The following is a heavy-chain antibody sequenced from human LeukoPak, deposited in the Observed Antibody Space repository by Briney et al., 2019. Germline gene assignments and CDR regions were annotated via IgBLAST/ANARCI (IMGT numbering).Heavy chain of an antibody. V-gene: IGHV3-30-3*01. CDR3: ARDMVLMVRGVILDY. Sequence: GGPLRLSCAASGFAFSSYAMHWVRQAPGKGLEWVAVISYDGSNKYYADSVKGRFTISRDNSKNTLYLQMNSLRAEDTAVYYCARDMVLMVRGVILDYWGQGTLVTVSS. D-gene: IGHD3-10*01. J-gene: IGHJ4*02. CDR2: ISYDGSNK. CDR1: GFAFSSYA.